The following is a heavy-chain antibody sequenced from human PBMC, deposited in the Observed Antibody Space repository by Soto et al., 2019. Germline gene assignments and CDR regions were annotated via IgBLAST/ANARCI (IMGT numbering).Heavy chain of an antibody. CDR2: IYATGTT. D-gene: IGHD1-1*01. J-gene: IGHJ5*02. Sequence: SETLSLTCTVSGASISGFYWSWIRKSSGKGLEWIGRIYATGTTDYNPSLKSRLMMSVDTSKKQFSLKLRSVTAADTAVYYCVRDGTKTLRDWFEPWGQG. CDR1: GASISGFY. V-gene: IGHV4-4*07. CDR3: VRDGTKTLRDWFEP.